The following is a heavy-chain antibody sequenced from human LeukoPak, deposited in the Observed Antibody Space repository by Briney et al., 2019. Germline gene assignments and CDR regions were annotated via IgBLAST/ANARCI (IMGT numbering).Heavy chain of an antibody. CDR1: GYSFTSYW. D-gene: IGHD1-1*01. V-gene: IGHV5-51*01. CDR2: IYPGDSDT. CDR3: AIPADGFGTTSYYYGMDV. J-gene: IGHJ6*02. Sequence: GESLKISCKGSGYSFTSYWIGWVRQMPGKGLEWMGIIYPGDSDTRYSPSFQGQVTISADKSIRTAYLQWSSLKASDTPVYYCAIPADGFGTTSYYYGMDVWGQGTTVTVSS.